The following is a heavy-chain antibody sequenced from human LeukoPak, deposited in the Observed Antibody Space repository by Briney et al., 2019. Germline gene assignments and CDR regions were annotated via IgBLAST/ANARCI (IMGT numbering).Heavy chain of an antibody. V-gene: IGHV3-30*04. Sequence: PGRSLRLSCAASGFTFSSYAMHWVRQAPGKGLEWVAVISYDGSNKYYADSVKGRFTISRDNSKNTLYLQMNSLRAEDTAVYYCARDVGSVEVATTRWAPPGSWGQGTLVTVSS. J-gene: IGHJ5*02. CDR2: ISYDGSNK. CDR1: GFTFSSYA. D-gene: IGHD5-24*01. CDR3: ARDVGSVEVATTRWAPPGS.